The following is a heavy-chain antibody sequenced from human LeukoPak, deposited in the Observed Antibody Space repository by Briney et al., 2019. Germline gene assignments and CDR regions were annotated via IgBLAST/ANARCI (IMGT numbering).Heavy chain of an antibody. J-gene: IGHJ5*02. CDR3: ARGVSASSGWYVIDH. V-gene: IGHV1-3*01. CDR1: GYTFTYYA. Sequence: ASVKVSCKASGYTFTYYAIQWVRQAPGRRLEWMGWINAGNGNTKYSQKFQGRVTITRYTSASTAYMELRSLRSEDTAVYYCARGVSASSGWYVIDHWGQGTLVTVSS. CDR2: INAGNGNT. D-gene: IGHD6-19*01.